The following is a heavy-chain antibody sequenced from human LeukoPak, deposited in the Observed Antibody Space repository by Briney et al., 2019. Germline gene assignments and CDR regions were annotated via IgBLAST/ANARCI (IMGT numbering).Heavy chain of an antibody. D-gene: IGHD3-22*01. J-gene: IGHJ1*01. CDR2: IYYSRST. CDR1: GASVRSCDYL. CDR3: ARDQTYYVSSGYYYGTYLQR. Sequence: SDTLSLLCTVSGASVRSCDYLWTWIPQPPGKVLERIGYIYYSRSTHYDPSLKSRDSLSKFTSKNQLSLNLPSVTAADPAVYYCARDQTYYVSSGYYYGTYLQRWGQGILVTAAS. V-gene: IGHV4-61*08.